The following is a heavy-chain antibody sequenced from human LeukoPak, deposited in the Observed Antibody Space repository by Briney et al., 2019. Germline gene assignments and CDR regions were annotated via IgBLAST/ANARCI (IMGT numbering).Heavy chain of an antibody. Sequence: SETLSLTCTVSSGSINSGSYYWSWIRQPAGKGLEWIGRIYTSGRTTNYNPSLKSRVTISVDTSKNQFSLKLISVTAADTAVYYCARDVGGLDYWGQGTLVTVSS. D-gene: IGHD3-10*01. CDR1: SGSINSGSYY. J-gene: IGHJ4*02. CDR3: ARDVGGLDY. V-gene: IGHV4-61*02. CDR2: IYTSGRTT.